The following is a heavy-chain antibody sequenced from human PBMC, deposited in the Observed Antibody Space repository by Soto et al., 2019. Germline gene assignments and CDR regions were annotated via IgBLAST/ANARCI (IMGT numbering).Heavy chain of an antibody. CDR1: GFTLSSFT. Sequence: AGSLRPSCEAPGFTLSSFTLNWVRRAPGKGLEWVATSSDRRTGNTHYSDSVRGRFTLSRDYSRNILFLQMDSLRADDTALYYGTTWRTAHLYYWGRETQVTVSS. CDR2: SSDRRTGNT. J-gene: IGHJ4*02. D-gene: IGHD1-1*01. V-gene: IGHV3-23*01. CDR3: TTWRTAHLYY.